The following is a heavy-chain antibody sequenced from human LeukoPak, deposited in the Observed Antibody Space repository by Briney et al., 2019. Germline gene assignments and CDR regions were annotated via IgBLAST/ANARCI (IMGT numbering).Heavy chain of an antibody. D-gene: IGHD6-6*01. J-gene: IGHJ6*03. CDR1: GYSFTSYW. V-gene: IGHV5-51*01. Sequence: GESLKISCKGSGYSFTSYWIGWVRQMPGKGLEWMGIIYPSDSDTRYSPSFQGQVTISADKSISTAYLQWNSLKASDTAMYYCARDSSRLYYYYYMDVWGKGTTVTVSS. CDR2: IYPSDSDT. CDR3: ARDSSRLYYYYYMDV.